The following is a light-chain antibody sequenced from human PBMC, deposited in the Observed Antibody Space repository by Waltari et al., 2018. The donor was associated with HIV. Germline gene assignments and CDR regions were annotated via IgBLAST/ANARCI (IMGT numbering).Light chain of an antibody. J-gene: IGLJ2*01. CDR1: KLGDKY. V-gene: IGLV3-1*01. Sequence: SYELTQLPSVSVSPGQTARITCSGDKLGDKYACWYQQRPGQSPVLVIYQDTKRPPGCPERFSGSNSGDTATLTISGTQAMDEADDYCQAFYSSTVVFGGGTKLTVL. CDR3: QAFYSSTVV. CDR2: QDT.